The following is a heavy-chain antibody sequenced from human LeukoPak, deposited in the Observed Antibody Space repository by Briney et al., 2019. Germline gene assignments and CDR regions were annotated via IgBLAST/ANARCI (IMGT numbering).Heavy chain of an antibody. J-gene: IGHJ5*02. CDR1: GGSISSYY. D-gene: IGHD4-17*01. V-gene: IGHV4-59*01. CDR2: IYYSGST. Sequence: SETLSLTCTVSGGSISSYYWNWIRQPPGKGLEWIGYIYYSGSTKYNPSLKSRVTISVDMSKNHFSLKLSSVTAADTAVYYCARGATTVTTWFDPWGQGTLVTVSS. CDR3: ARGATTVTTWFDP.